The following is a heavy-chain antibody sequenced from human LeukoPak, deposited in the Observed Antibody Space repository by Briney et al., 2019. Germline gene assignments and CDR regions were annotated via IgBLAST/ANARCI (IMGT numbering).Heavy chain of an antibody. V-gene: IGHV1-46*01. D-gene: IGHD6-19*01. CDR2: INPSGGST. CDR1: GYTFTSYD. J-gene: IGHJ4*02. Sequence: ASVKVSCKASGYTFTSYDINWVRQATGQGLEWMGIINPSGGSTSYAQKFQGRVTMTRDTSTSTVYMELSSLRSEDTAVYYCARVTGAGYFDYWGQGTLVTVSS. CDR3: ARVTGAGYFDY.